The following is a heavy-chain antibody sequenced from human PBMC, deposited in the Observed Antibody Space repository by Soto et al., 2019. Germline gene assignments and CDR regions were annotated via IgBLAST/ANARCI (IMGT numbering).Heavy chain of an antibody. CDR1: GYTFTGYY. J-gene: IGHJ5*02. D-gene: IGHD6-13*01. V-gene: IGHV1-2*04. CDR2: INPNSGGT. Sequence: ASVKVSCKASGYTFTGYYMHWVRQAPGKGLGWMGWINPNSGGTNYAQKFQGWVTMTRDTSISAAYMELSRLRSDDTAVYYCARGRVGSTRPYFTVMRHWFDPWGQGTLVTVSS. CDR3: ARGRVGSTRPYFTVMRHWFDP.